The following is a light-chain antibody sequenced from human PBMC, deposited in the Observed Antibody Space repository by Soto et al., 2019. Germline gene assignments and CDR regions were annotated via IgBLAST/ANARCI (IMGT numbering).Light chain of an antibody. CDR3: CSYVGTDTYK. V-gene: IGLV2-11*01. CDR1: SSDVGGSNY. J-gene: IGLJ1*01. Sequence: QSALTQPRSVSGSPGQAVTISCTGTSSDVGGSNYVSWYQQHPGKAPELMIYDVSKRPSGVPDRFSGSKSGNTAYLTISGLQAEDEADYYCCSYVGTDTYKFGTGTKVTVL. CDR2: DVS.